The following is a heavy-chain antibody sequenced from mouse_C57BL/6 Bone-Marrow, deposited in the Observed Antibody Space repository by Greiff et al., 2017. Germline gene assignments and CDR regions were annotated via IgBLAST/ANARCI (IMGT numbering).Heavy chain of an antibody. V-gene: IGHV3-6*01. CDR3: ASYYSNCYYAMDY. D-gene: IGHD2-5*01. J-gene: IGHJ4*01. CDR1: GYSITSGYY. CDR2: ISYDGSN. Sequence: EVKLQESGPGLVKPSQSLSLTCSVTGYSITSGYYWNWIRQFPGNKLEWMGYISYDGSNNYNPSLKNRISITRDTSKNQFFLKLNSVTTEDTATYYCASYYSNCYYAMDYWGQGTSVTVSS.